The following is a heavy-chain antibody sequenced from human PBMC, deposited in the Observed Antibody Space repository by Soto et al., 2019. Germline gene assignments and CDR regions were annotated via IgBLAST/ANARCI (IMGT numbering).Heavy chain of an antibody. Sequence: QVQLVQSEAEVKKPGASVKVSCKASGYIFTNYEINWVRQATGQGPEWMGWMNPNNGKTGYAQKFQGRVTMTRNTSVSTVFMALSSLRSVDTAVCYCASICASARCYGSVYWGQGNLVSVSS. D-gene: IGHD2-2*01. V-gene: IGHV1-8*01. J-gene: IGHJ4*02. CDR1: GYIFTNYE. CDR2: MNPNNGKT. CDR3: ASICASARCYGSVY.